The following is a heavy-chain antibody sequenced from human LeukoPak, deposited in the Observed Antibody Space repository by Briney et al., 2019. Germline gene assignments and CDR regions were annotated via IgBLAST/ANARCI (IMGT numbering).Heavy chain of an antibody. D-gene: IGHD3-22*01. CDR3: ASSLSGYYSGSAFDI. V-gene: IGHV1-8*01. CDR2: MNPNSGNT. J-gene: IGHJ3*02. Sequence: ASVKVSCKASGYTFISYDINWVRQATGQGLEWMGWMNPNSGNTGYAQKFQGRVTMTRNTSISTAYMELSSLRSEDTAVYYCASSLSGYYSGSAFDIWGQGTMVTVSS. CDR1: GYTFISYD.